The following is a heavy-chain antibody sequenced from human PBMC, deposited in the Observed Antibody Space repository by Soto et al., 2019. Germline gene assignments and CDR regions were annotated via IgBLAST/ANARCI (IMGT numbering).Heavy chain of an antibody. CDR2: MNTYTGNT. D-gene: IGHD3-9*01. J-gene: IGHJ4*02. V-gene: IGHV1-18*01. Sequence: ASVKVSCKASGYTFTTYGISWLRQAPGQGLEWMGWMNTYTGNTDYAQRFQGRVSMTIDTSTTTAYMELRSLTSDDTAVYYCARHPGYYDILTGYTTYYFDSWGQGILVTVS. CDR1: GYTFTTYG. CDR3: ARHPGYYDILTGYTTYYFDS.